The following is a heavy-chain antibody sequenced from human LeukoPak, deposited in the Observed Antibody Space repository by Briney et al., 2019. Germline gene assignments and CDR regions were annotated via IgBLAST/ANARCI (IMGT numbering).Heavy chain of an antibody. Sequence: KPSETLSLTCSVSGGSVSSYYWSWIRQPPGKGLEWIGFIHNSGRTSYNPSLTSRVTGSVATSKTQVSLRLSSVTAAATAASYCATHGTISSESYFDYWGHRALGTVSS. CDR3: ATHGTISSESYFDY. J-gene: IGHJ4*03. D-gene: IGHD1-14*01. CDR2: IHNSGRT. V-gene: IGHV4-59*08. CDR1: GGSVSSYY.